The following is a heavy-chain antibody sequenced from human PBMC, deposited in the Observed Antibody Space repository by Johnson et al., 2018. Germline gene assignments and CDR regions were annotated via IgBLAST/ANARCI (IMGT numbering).Heavy chain of an antibody. CDR3: TRGLYVA. J-gene: IGHJ3*01. Sequence: QLVESGGGLVQPGGSLRLSCAASGFTFSGYWMSWVRQAQGKGLEWVANIKHDGSEKYYVDSVKGRFAISRDNAKNSLYLQMNNLRAEDTAVYYFTRGLYVAWGQGTMVTVSS. D-gene: IGHD2-21*01. CDR1: GFTFSGYW. CDR2: IKHDGSEK. V-gene: IGHV3-7*01.